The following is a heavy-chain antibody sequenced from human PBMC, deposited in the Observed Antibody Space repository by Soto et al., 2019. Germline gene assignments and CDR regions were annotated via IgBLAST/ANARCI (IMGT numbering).Heavy chain of an antibody. Sequence: SVKVSCKASGGTFSSYAISWVRQAPGQGLEWMGGIIPIFGTANYAQKFQGRVTITADESTSTAYMELSSLRSEDTAVYYCARGNFGVDNYFDYWGQGTLVTVSS. J-gene: IGHJ4*02. CDR3: ARGNFGVDNYFDY. CDR2: IIPIFGTA. D-gene: IGHD3-3*02. CDR1: GGTFSSYA. V-gene: IGHV1-69*13.